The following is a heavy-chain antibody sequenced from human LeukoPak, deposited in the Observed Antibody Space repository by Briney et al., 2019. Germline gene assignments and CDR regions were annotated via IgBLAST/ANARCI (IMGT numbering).Heavy chain of an antibody. CDR3: ATVRYSTIWSFEFDN. Sequence: GGSLRLSCAASGFTFSSYSMNWVRQAPGKGLEWVSSISSSSSYIYYADSVKGRFTISRDNAKNSPYLQMNSLRAEDTAVYFCATVRYSTIWSFEFDNWGQGALVTVSS. CDR2: ISSSSSYI. V-gene: IGHV3-21*01. CDR1: GFTFSSYS. J-gene: IGHJ4*02. D-gene: IGHD5-12*01.